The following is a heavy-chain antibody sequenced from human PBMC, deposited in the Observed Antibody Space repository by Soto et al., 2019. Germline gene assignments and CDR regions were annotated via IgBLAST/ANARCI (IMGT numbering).Heavy chain of an antibody. J-gene: IGHJ6*03. CDR2: INQSGST. CDR3: ARGYQLLEGRYYYYYYMDV. CDR1: GGSFSGYY. D-gene: IGHD2-2*01. Sequence: QVQLQQWGAGLLKPSETLSLTCAVYGGSFSGYYWSWIRQPPGKGLEWIGAINQSGSTNYNPSLNIRVTISVDPSKHQFSLKLGSVTAADTAVYYCARGYQLLEGRYYYYYYMDVWGKGTTVTVSS. V-gene: IGHV4-34*01.